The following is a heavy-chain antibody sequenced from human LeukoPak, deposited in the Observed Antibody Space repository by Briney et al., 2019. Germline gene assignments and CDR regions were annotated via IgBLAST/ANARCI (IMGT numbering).Heavy chain of an antibody. CDR2: ISAYNGNT. D-gene: IGHD6-13*01. CDR3: AREQQLVRSFGYYYGMDV. CDR1: GYTFTSYG. Sequence: ASVKVSCKASGYTFTSYGISRVRQAPGQGLEWMGWISAYNGNTNYAQKLQGRVTMTTDTSTSTAYMELRSLRSDDTAVYYCAREQQLVRSFGYYYGMDVWGQGTTVTVSS. J-gene: IGHJ6*02. V-gene: IGHV1-18*01.